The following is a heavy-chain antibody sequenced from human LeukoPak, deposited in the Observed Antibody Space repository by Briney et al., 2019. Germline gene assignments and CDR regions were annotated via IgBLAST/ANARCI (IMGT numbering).Heavy chain of an antibody. J-gene: IGHJ4*02. CDR2: VNPHSGVT. D-gene: IGHD1-14*01. CDR3: VREGITKAFDL. V-gene: IGHV1-2*02. Sequence: ASVKVSCTASGFTFTDYYMHWVRLAPGQGLEWMGYVNPHSGVTSFPQKFRGRVTLTTDTSISAAYMELSSLISDDTAMYYCVREGITKAFDLWGQGALVTVSS. CDR1: GFTFTDYY.